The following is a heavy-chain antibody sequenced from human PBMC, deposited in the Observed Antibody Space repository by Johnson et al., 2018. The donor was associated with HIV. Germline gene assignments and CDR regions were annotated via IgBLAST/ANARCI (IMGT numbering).Heavy chain of an antibody. CDR2: IWYDGSNR. J-gene: IGHJ3*02. Sequence: QVQVVESGGGVVQPGRSLRVSCAASGFTFSSYGMHWVRQAPGKGLEWVAVIWYDGSNRYYADSVKGRFTISRDNSKNTLYLQMNSLRAEDTAVYYCAKVINPSRVDTAMVTVLDAFDIWGQGTMVTVSS. D-gene: IGHD5-18*01. V-gene: IGHV3-33*06. CDR3: AKVINPSRVDTAMVTVLDAFDI. CDR1: GFTFSSYG.